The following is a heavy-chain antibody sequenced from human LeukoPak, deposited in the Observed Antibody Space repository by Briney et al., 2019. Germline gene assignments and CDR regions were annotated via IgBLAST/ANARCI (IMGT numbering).Heavy chain of an antibody. CDR3: AILWFGDLRGMDV. Sequence: GGSWRLSCAASGFTFSSYELNWVRQAPGKGLDWVSYISSSGSTIYYADSVKGRFTISRDNAKNSLYLQMNSLRAEDTAVYYCAILWFGDLRGMDVWGQGTTVTVSS. D-gene: IGHD3-10*01. CDR1: GFTFSSYE. V-gene: IGHV3-48*03. CDR2: ISSSGSTI. J-gene: IGHJ6*02.